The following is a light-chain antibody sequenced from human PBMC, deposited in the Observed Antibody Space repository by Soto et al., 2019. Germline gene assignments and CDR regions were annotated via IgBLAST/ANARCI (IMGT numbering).Light chain of an antibody. CDR2: SAS. J-gene: IGKJ3*01. CDR3: QQYGSSPRFT. Sequence: EIVLTQSPGTLSLSPGERATLSCRASQSVSSSYLAWYQQNPGQAPRLLIYSASSRATGIPDRFSGSGSGTDFTLTISRLEPEDFAVYYCQQYGSSPRFTFGPGTKVDIK. CDR1: QSVSSSY. V-gene: IGKV3-20*01.